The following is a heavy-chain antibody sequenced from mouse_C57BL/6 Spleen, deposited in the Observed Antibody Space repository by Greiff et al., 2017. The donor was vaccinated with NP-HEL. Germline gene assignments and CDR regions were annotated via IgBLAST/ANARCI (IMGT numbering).Heavy chain of an antibody. D-gene: IGHD3-3*01. CDR3: ARGDVGGYWYFDV. CDR1: GYTFTSYW. V-gene: IGHV1-64*01. J-gene: IGHJ1*03. Sequence: QVQLQQSGAELVKPGASVKLSCKASGYTFTSYWMHWVKQRPGQGLEWIGMIHPNSGSTNYNEKFKSKATLTVDKSSSTAYMQLSSRTYEDSAVDYCARGDVGGYWYFDVWGTGTTVTVSS. CDR2: IHPNSGST.